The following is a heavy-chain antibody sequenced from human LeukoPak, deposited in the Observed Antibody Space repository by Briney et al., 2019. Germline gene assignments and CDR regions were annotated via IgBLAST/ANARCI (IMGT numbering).Heavy chain of an antibody. Sequence: ASVKVSCKASGYTFTGYYMHWVRQAPGQGLEWMGWINPSSGGTNYAQKFQGRVTMTRDTSISTAYMELSRLRSDDTAVYYCARPYLGSGYTYYDFWSGYYSSNWFDPWGQGTLVTVSS. V-gene: IGHV1-2*02. CDR2: INPSSGGT. J-gene: IGHJ5*02. CDR3: ARPYLGSGYTYYDFWSGYYSSNWFDP. CDR1: GYTFTGYY. D-gene: IGHD3-3*01.